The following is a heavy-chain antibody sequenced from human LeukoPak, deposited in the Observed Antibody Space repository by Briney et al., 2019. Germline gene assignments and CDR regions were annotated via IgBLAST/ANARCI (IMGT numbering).Heavy chain of an antibody. CDR3: ARGGFYDILTGYQGYNWFDP. CDR1: GYTFTDYF. J-gene: IGHJ5*02. CDR2: ISAYNGNT. D-gene: IGHD3-9*01. Sequence: VKXXCXTSGYTFTDYFINWVRQAPGQGLEWMGWISAYNGNTNYAQKLQGRVTITTDTSTSTAYMELRSLRSDDTAVYYCARGGFYDILTGYQGYNWFDPWGQGTLVTVSS. V-gene: IGHV1-18*04.